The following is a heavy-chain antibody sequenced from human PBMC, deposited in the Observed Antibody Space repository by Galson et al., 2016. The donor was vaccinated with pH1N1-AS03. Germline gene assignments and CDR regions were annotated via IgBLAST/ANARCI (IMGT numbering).Heavy chain of an antibody. V-gene: IGHV5-51*01. CDR2: IYPGDSDT. D-gene: IGHD1-1*01. J-gene: IGHJ4*02. CDR3: ARSETEGRTGF. CDR1: GYTFSSYW. Sequence: QSGAEVKKPGESLKISCKGSGYTFSSYWIAWVRQMPGKGLEWMGIIYPGDSDTKYSPAFQGQVTFSVEKSVNTAYLQWSSLKASDTAMYYCARSETEGRTGFGGQGTLVTVSS.